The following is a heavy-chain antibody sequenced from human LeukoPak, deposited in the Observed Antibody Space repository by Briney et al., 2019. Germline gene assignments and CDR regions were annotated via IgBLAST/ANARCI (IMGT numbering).Heavy chain of an antibody. J-gene: IGHJ4*02. CDR1: GYIFSDFF. CDR2: INPHVGGT. D-gene: IGHD3-10*01. V-gene: IGHV1-46*01. CDR3: AREPRSSFYFDF. Sequence: ASVKVSCMSSGYIFSDFFIHWVRQAPGQGLEYVGMINPHVGGTNYEQKFQGRVAMTRDTSTSTVYMELSSLSSEDAAIYYCAREPRSSFYFDFWGPGTVVTVSS.